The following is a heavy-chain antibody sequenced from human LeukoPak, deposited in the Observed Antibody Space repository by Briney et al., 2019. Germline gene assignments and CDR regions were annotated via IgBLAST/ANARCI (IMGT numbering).Heavy chain of an antibody. J-gene: IGHJ4*02. CDR3: ARGDGYINY. CDR2: IYPGGTT. D-gene: IGHD5-24*01. CDR1: GFTVSSTH. V-gene: IGHV3-53*01. Sequence: PGGSLRLSCAASGFTVSSTHMSWVRQAPGKGLEWVSVIYPGGTTSYADSVKGRFTVSRDNSKNTLYLQMNSLRAEDTAVYYCARGDGYINYWGQGTLVTVSS.